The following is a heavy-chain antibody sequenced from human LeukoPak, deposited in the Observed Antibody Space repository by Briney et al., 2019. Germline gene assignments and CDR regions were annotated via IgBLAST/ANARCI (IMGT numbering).Heavy chain of an antibody. Sequence: GGSLRLSCAASGFTVSSNYMSWVRQAPGKGLEWVSVIYSGGSTYYADSVKGRFTISRDNSKNTLYLQMNSLRAEDTAVYYCAKDGYNYGYGTGRFDYWGQGTLVTVSS. CDR2: IYSGGST. J-gene: IGHJ4*02. CDR3: AKDGYNYGYGTGRFDY. D-gene: IGHD5-18*01. V-gene: IGHV3-66*01. CDR1: GFTVSSNY.